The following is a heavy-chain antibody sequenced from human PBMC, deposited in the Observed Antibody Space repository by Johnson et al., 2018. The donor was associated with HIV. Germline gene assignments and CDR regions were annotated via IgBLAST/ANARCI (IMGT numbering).Heavy chain of an antibody. CDR2: IWYDGSNK. D-gene: IGHD2-15*01. J-gene: IGHJ3*02. V-gene: IGHV3-33*01. CDR1: GFTFSSYG. Sequence: QVQLVESGGGVVQPGGSLRLSCAASGFTFSSYGMHWVRQAPGKGLEWVAVIWYDGSNKYYADSVKGRFTISRDNSKNTLYLQMNSLRAEDMAVYYCAGEGSCYSCGAFDIWGQGTMVTVSS. CDR3: AGEGSCYSCGAFDI.